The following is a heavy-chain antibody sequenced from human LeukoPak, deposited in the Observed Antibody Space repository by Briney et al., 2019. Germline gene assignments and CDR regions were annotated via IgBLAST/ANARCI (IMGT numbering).Heavy chain of an antibody. V-gene: IGHV3-21*01. CDR1: EFTFSSYT. J-gene: IGHJ4*02. Sequence: PGGSLRLSCAASEFTFSSYTMNWVRQAPGKGLEWVSSISSSSSSYIYYADSVKGRFTISRDNAKNSLYLQMNSLRAEGTAVYYCARVDTATAFDYWGQGTLVTVSS. D-gene: IGHD5-18*01. CDR2: ISSSSSSYI. CDR3: ARVDTATAFDY.